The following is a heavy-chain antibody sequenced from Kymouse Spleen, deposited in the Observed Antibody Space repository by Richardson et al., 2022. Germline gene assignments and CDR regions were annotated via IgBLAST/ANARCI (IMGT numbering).Heavy chain of an antibody. V-gene: IGHV4-34*01. CDR1: GGSFSGYY. CDR3: ARITMVRGVMDDAFDI. D-gene: IGHD3-10*01. J-gene: IGHJ3*02. CDR2: INHSGST. Sequence: QVQLQQWGAGLLKPSETLSLTCAVYGGSFSGYYWSWIRQPPGKGLEWIGEINHSGSTNYNPSLKSRVTISVDTSKNQFSLKLSSVTAADTAVYYCARITMVRGVMDDAFDIWGQGTMVTVSS.